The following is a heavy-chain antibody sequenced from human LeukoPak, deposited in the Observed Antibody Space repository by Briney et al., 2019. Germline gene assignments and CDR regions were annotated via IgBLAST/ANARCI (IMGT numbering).Heavy chain of an antibody. CDR3: VRHGGSYSLDY. CDR2: IIDNGNT. CDR1: SVSISSYY. Sequence: KPSETLSLTCTVSSVSISSYYWSWIRQPPEKGLEWIGYIIDNGNTNYNPSLKSRVTISVDTSKNQFSLRLSSVTAADTAVYYCVRHGGSYSLDYWGQGTLVTVSS. V-gene: IGHV4-59*08. D-gene: IGHD1-26*01. J-gene: IGHJ4*02.